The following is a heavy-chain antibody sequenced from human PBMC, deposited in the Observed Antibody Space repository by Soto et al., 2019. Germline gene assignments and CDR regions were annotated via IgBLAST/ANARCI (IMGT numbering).Heavy chain of an antibody. CDR3: ARVPRHNWNDATRYGMDV. CDR1: GYTFTSYY. D-gene: IGHD1-20*01. Sequence: ASVKVSCKASGYTFTSYYMHWVRQAPGQGLEWMGIINPSGGSTSYAQKFQGRVTMTRDTSTSTVYMELSSLRSEDTAVYYCARVPRHNWNDATRYGMDVWGQGTTVTVSS. CDR2: INPSGGST. J-gene: IGHJ6*02. V-gene: IGHV1-46*01.